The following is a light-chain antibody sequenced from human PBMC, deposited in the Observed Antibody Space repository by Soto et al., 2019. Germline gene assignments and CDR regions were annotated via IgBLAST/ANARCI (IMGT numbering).Light chain of an antibody. J-gene: IGKJ4*01. V-gene: IGKV3-15*01. Sequence: EIVMTQSPVTLSVSPGERVTLSCRASQSVSSNLAWYQQKPGQAPRLLIYGASSRATGIPARFSGSGSGTEFTLTISSLQSEDFAVYYCQHYNNRPLTFGGGTKVEIK. CDR3: QHYNNRPLT. CDR1: QSVSSN. CDR2: GAS.